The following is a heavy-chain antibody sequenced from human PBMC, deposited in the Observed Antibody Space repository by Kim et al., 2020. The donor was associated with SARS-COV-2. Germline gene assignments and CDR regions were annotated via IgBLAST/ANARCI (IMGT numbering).Heavy chain of an antibody. J-gene: IGHJ6*02. CDR3: ASRSGYFMGDYYYGMDV. CDR1: GGTFSSYA. CDR2: IIPIFGTA. D-gene: IGHD3-3*01. V-gene: IGHV1-69*13. Sequence: SVKVSCKASGGTFSSYAISWVRQAPGQGLEWMGGIIPIFGTANYAQKFQGRVTITADESTSTAYMELSSLRSEDTAVYYCASRSGYFMGDYYYGMDVWGQGTTVTVSS.